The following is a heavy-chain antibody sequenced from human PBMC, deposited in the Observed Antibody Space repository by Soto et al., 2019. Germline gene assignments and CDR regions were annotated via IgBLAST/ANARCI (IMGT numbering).Heavy chain of an antibody. CDR3: ARYYGGKVLDY. CDR2: INHSGST. V-gene: IGHV4-34*01. CDR1: GRSFSGYY. D-gene: IGHD4-17*01. Sequence: QVQLQQWGAGLLKPSETLSLTCAVYGRSFSGYYWSWIHQPPGKGLEWIGEINHSGSTNYNPSLKSRVTISVDTSISVDTSKNQFSLKLSSVTAADTAVYYCARYYGGKVLDYWGQGTLVTVSS. J-gene: IGHJ4*02.